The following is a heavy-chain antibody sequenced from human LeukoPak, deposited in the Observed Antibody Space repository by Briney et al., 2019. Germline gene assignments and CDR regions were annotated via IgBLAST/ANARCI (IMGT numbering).Heavy chain of an antibody. CDR1: GFTFSSYG. D-gene: IGHD5-18*01. CDR3: ARGGGYSYGYVVGY. Sequence: GRSLRLSCAASGFTFSSYGMHWVRQAPGKGLEWVAVIWYDGSNKYYADSVKGRFTISRDNSKNTLYLQMNSLRAEDTAVYYCARGGGYSYGYVVGYWGQGTLVTVSA. V-gene: IGHV3-33*01. CDR2: IWYDGSNK. J-gene: IGHJ4*02.